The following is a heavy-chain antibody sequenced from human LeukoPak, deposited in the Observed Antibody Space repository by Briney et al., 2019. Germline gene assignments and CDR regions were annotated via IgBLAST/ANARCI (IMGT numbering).Heavy chain of an antibody. J-gene: IGHJ6*03. D-gene: IGHD2-2*01. Sequence: RPGGSLRLSCAASGFTFEDYGMSWVRQAPGKGLEWVSGINWNGGSTGYADSVKGRFTISRDNAKNSLYLQMNSLRAEDTALYYCARAKCSSTSCYGNYYYYMDVWGKGTTVTVSS. CDR3: ARAKCSSTSCYGNYYYYMDV. CDR1: GFTFEDYG. CDR2: INWNGGST. V-gene: IGHV3-20*04.